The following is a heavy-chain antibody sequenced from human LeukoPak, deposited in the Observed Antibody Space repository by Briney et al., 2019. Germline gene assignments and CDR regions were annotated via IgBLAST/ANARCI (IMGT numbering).Heavy chain of an antibody. V-gene: IGHV3-30-3*01. D-gene: IGHD2-2*01. CDR2: ISHDGSNK. J-gene: IGHJ4*02. Sequence: GGSPRLSCAASGFTFSGYGLHWVRQAPGKGLEWVAVISHDGSNKYYADSVKGRFTISRDNSNNTLYLQMNSLRADDTAVYYCARGIAPGATPPLDYGGQGTLVTVSS. CDR1: GFTFSGYG. CDR3: ARGIAPGATPPLDY.